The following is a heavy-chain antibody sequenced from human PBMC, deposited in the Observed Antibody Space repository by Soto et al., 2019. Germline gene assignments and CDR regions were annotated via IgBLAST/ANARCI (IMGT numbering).Heavy chain of an antibody. Sequence: QVQLVQSGGEVKSPGASVKVSCKTSGDTFSNYGITWVRQAPGQPLEWLGWISLYSDGTNYAQKFQGRVSMTTDTSTTTAYMELRSLRSDDTAVYYCARVVPGAEAWFGPWGQGTLVTVSS. D-gene: IGHD2-2*01. CDR2: ISLYSDGT. CDR3: ARVVPGAEAWFGP. V-gene: IGHV1-18*01. CDR1: GDTFSNYG. J-gene: IGHJ5*02.